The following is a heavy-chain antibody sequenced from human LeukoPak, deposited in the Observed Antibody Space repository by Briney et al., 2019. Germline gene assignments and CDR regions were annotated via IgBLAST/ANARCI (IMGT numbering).Heavy chain of an antibody. CDR2: ISNGGDTI. V-gene: IGHV3-48*02. CDR3: ARDVPTTVTTSDY. CDR1: GFTFSSYS. D-gene: IGHD4-17*01. Sequence: PGGSLRLSCAASGFTFSSYSMNWVRQAPGKGLEWLSYISNGGDTIYYADSVKGRFTISRDNAKNSLFLQMNSLRDEYTAVYYCARDVPTTVTTSDYWGQGTLVTVSS. J-gene: IGHJ4*02.